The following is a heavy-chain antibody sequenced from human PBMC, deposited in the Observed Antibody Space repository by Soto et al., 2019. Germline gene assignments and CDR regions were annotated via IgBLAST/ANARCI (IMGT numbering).Heavy chain of an antibody. V-gene: IGHV3-23*01. CDR2: ISGSGGST. J-gene: IGHJ4*02. CDR1: GFTFSSYA. D-gene: IGHD3-22*01. CDR3: AKVPTTYYYDSSGLDY. Sequence: LRLSCAASGFTFSSYAMSWVRQAPGKGLEWVSAISGSGGSTYYADSVKGRFTISRDNSKNTLYLQMNSLRAEDTAVYYCAKVPTTYYYDSSGLDYWGQGTLVTVSS.